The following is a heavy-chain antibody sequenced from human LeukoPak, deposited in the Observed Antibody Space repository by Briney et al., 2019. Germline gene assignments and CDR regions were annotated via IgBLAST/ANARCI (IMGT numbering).Heavy chain of an antibody. Sequence: GGSLRLSCEASGFTFSDYYMSWIRQAPGKGLEWISYISGSSSHINYADSVKGRFTISRDNAKKSVYLQMDSLRAEDTAVYYCARDQIGSWWGQGALVIVSS. CDR1: GFTFSDYY. CDR3: ARDQIGSW. V-gene: IGHV3-11*06. D-gene: IGHD6-13*01. CDR2: ISGSSSHI. J-gene: IGHJ4*02.